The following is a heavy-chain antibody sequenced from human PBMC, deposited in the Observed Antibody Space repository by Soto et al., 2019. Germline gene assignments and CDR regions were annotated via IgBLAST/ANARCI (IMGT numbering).Heavy chain of an antibody. V-gene: IGHV6-1*01. CDR3: ARALAGSYDY. CDR1: GDSVSSKSAT. J-gene: IGHJ4*02. Sequence: SQTLSLTCAISGDSVSSKSATRNWIRQAPSRGLEWLGRTYYRSKWSTDYAVSLRGRITVSPDSSKNQFSLRLTSLTPEDTAVYYCARALAGSYDYWGQGTLVTVSS. D-gene: IGHD3-10*01. CDR2: TYYRSKWST.